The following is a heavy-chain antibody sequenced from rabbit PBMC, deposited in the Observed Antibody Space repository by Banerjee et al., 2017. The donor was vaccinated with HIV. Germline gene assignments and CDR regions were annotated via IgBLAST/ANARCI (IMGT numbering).Heavy chain of an antibody. CDR2: MNAGTSGST. Sequence: QQQLEESGGDLVKPEGSLTLTCTASGFSFSSRYVMSWVRQAPGKGLEWIGCMNAGTSGSTYYARWAKGRFTISKTSSTTVDLKVTSLTVADTATYFCARDLAGVIGWNFGLWGPGTLVTVS. J-gene: IGHJ4*01. CDR3: ARDLAGVIGWNFGL. CDR1: GFSFSSRYV. D-gene: IGHD4-1*01. V-gene: IGHV1S45*01.